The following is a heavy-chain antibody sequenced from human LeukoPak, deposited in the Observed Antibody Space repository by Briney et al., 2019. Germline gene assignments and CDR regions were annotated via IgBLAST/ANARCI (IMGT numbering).Heavy chain of an antibody. CDR2: IYYSGST. D-gene: IGHD3-22*01. Sequence: SETLSLICTVSGGSISSGDYYWSWIRQPPGKGLEWIGYIYYSGSTYYNPSLKSRVTISVDTSKNQFSLKLSSVTAADTAVYYCARLLDSSGYYFDYWGQGTLVTVSS. CDR1: GGSISSGDYY. V-gene: IGHV4-30-4*01. CDR3: ARLLDSSGYYFDY. J-gene: IGHJ4*02.